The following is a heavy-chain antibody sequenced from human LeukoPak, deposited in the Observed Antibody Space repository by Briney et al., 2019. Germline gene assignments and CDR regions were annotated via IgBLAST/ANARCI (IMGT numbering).Heavy chain of an antibody. V-gene: IGHV3-23*01. J-gene: IGHJ4*02. CDR3: ARRSYHDLDYFDY. D-gene: IGHD3-3*01. Sequence: GGSLRLSCAASGFTFSIYSMNWFRQAPGKGLEWVSTITTSGGSTYYADSVKGRFTISRDNSKNTLYLQMNSLRAEDTAVYYCARRSYHDLDYFDYWGQGTLVTVSS. CDR2: ITTSGGST. CDR1: GFTFSIYS.